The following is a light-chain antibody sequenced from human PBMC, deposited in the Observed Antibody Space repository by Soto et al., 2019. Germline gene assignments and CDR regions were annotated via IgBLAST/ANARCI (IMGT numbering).Light chain of an antibody. Sequence: VMTQSPDTLSLNKGERATLSCRASQSVSDNLAWYQQKPGQSPRLLIYAASSRVTGIPDRFSGSGYGTDFTLTISRLEPEDFAVYYCQLYSTSLFTFAHGTRLEIK. V-gene: IGKV3-20*01. CDR3: QLYSTSLFT. CDR1: QSVSDN. J-gene: IGKJ5*01. CDR2: AAS.